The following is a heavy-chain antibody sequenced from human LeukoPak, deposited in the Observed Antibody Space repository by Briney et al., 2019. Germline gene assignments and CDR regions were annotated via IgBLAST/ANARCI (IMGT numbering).Heavy chain of an antibody. D-gene: IGHD6-19*01. CDR3: AKDHSVLQWLGDFDY. CDR2: ISGDGGST. V-gene: IGHV3-43*02. CDR1: GFTFDDYA. J-gene: IGHJ4*02. Sequence: PGGSLRLSCAASGFTFDDYAMHWVRQAQGKGLEWVSLISGDGGSTYYADSVKGRFTISRDNSKNSLYLQMNSLRTEDTALYYCAKDHSVLQWLGDFDYWGQGTLVTVSS.